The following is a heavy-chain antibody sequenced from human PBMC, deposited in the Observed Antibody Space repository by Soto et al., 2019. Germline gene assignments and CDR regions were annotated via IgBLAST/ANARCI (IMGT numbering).Heavy chain of an antibody. CDR2: ISYDGRNK. J-gene: IGHJ5*02. Sequence: VQLAESGGGLVQPGRSLRRSCATSGFVSDDYDIHWVRQAPGKGLAWLASISYDGRNKYYADSVKGRFTISRDNSKNTLSLQINSLGAEDTAVYYCSRGIKGGLDAWGPGTLVTVSS. CDR1: GFVSDDYD. V-gene: IGHV3-30*03. D-gene: IGHD2-21*01. CDR3: SRGIKGGLDA.